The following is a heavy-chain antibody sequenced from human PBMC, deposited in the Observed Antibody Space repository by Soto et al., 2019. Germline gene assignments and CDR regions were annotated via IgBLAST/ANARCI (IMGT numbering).Heavy chain of an antibody. CDR1: GGSISSSSYY. V-gene: IGHV4-39*01. CDR2: IYSLGNT. CDR3: ARHPRIAVAGTNPYYYYYMDV. Sequence: SETLSLTCTVSGGSISSSSYYWGWIRQPQGQGLEWLGTIYSLGNTYYNPSLKSRVTISVDTSKKQFSLNLSSVTAADTAVYYCARHPRIAVAGTNPYYYYYMDVWGKGTTVTVSS. J-gene: IGHJ6*03. D-gene: IGHD6-19*01.